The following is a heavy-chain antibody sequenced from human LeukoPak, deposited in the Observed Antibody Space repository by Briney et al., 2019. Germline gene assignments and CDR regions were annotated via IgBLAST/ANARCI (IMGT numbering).Heavy chain of an antibody. V-gene: IGHV3-23*05. J-gene: IGHJ4*02. Sequence: GGSLRLSCEASGFTFSTFAMIWVRQPPGKGLVWVSFIYSGGNTHYSDSVKGRFTISRDNSKNTLYLQMNSLRAEDTAVYYCARRAGEYSHPYDYWGQGTLVTVSS. CDR2: IYSGGNT. D-gene: IGHD2/OR15-2a*01. CDR1: GFTFSTFA. CDR3: ARRAGEYSHPYDY.